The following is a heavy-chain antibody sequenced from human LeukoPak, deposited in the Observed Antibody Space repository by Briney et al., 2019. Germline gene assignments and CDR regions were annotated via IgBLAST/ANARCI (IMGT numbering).Heavy chain of an antibody. J-gene: IGHJ2*01. V-gene: IGHV4-59*01. Sequence: SETLSLTCTVSGGSIRGYYWSWIRQPPGKGLEWIGYKDYSGSTNYNRSLKSRVTISVDTSKNQFSLKLSSVTAADTAVYYCARVYYSSSYDYWYFDLWGRGTLVTVSS. CDR2: KDYSGST. CDR1: GGSIRGYY. D-gene: IGHD6-13*01. CDR3: ARVYYSSSYDYWYFDL.